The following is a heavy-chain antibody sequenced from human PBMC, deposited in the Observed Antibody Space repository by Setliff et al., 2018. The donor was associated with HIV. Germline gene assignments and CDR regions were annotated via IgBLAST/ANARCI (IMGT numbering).Heavy chain of an antibody. D-gene: IGHD3-22*01. V-gene: IGHV4-39*07. CDR2: IYYSGST. J-gene: IGHJ4*02. CDR3: ARGSRGARASKIDSSGYYLVY. Sequence: PSETLSLTCTVSGGSISSSSYYWGWIRQPPGKGLEWIGSIYYSGSTYYNPSLKSRVTISVDTSKNQFSLKLSSVTAADTAVYYCARGSRGARASKIDSSGYYLVYWGQGTLGTVS. CDR1: GGSISSSSYY.